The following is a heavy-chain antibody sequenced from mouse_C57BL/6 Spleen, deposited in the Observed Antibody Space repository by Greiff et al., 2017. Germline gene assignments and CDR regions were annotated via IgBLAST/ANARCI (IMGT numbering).Heavy chain of an antibody. V-gene: IGHV14-1*01. D-gene: IGHD1-1*01. CDR3: TGDGSSYYAMDY. J-gene: IGHJ4*01. CDR1: GFNIKDYY. CDR2: IGPEDGDT. Sequence: VQLQQSGAELVRPGASVKLSCTASGFNIKDYYMHWVKQRPEQGLEWIGKIGPEDGDTEYAPKFQGKATMTADKSSNTAYLQLSSLTSEDTAVYYCTGDGSSYYAMDYWGQGTSVTVSS.